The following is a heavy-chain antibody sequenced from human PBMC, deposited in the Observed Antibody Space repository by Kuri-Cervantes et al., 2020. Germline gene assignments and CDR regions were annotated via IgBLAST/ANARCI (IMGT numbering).Heavy chain of an antibody. CDR1: GGSISSTNW. J-gene: IGHJ4*02. CDR2: IYHSGTT. Sequence: SETLSLTCTVSGGSISSTNWWSWVRQPPGKGLEWIGEIYHSGTTNYNPSLKSRVTISVDKSKNQFSLRLTSVTAADTAVYYCARWGYASSSRIFDYWGQGTLVTVSS. D-gene: IGHD6-6*01. CDR3: ARWGYASSSRIFDY. V-gene: IGHV4-4*02.